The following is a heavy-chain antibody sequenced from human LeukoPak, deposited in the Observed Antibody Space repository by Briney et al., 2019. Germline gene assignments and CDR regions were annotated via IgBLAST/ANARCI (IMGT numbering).Heavy chain of an antibody. Sequence: SETLSLTCTVSGGSISSYYWSWIRQPQGKGLEWIGYIYYSGSTNYNPSLKSRVTISVDTSKNQFSLKLSSVTAADTAVYYCARVEGDGYNEYYFDYWGQGTLVTVSS. CDR1: GGSISSYY. V-gene: IGHV4-59*01. D-gene: IGHD5-24*01. CDR2: IYYSGST. J-gene: IGHJ4*02. CDR3: ARVEGDGYNEYYFDY.